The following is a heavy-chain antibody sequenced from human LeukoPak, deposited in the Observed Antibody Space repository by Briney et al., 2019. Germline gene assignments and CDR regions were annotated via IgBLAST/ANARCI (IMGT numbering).Heavy chain of an antibody. CDR1: GGSISNSSYY. CDR3: ARENGGSYIDASDI. J-gene: IGHJ3*02. V-gene: IGHV4-39*07. D-gene: IGHD1-26*01. CDR2: IFYGGST. Sequence: SETLSLTCTVSGGSISNSSYYWGWIRQPPGKGLEWIGSIFYGGSTYYNPSLKSRVTISVDTSKNQFSLKLSSVTAADTAVYYCARENGGSYIDASDIWGQGTMVTVSS.